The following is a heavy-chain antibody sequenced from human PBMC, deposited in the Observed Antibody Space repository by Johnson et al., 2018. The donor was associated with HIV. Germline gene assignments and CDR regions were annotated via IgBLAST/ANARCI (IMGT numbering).Heavy chain of an antibody. CDR2: INQGGSGA. Sequence: VQLVESGGVLVQSGGSLRLSCAASGFTFSNYWMTWFRQAPGKGLEWVANINQGGSGAYYVNSVKGRFTISRDNAQSSLYLQMRSLTADDTAVYHCARGAITLTQKGAFDLWGQGTLVTVSS. J-gene: IGHJ3*01. D-gene: IGHD5-12*01. V-gene: IGHV3-7*01. CDR3: ARGAITLTQKGAFDL. CDR1: GFTFSNYW.